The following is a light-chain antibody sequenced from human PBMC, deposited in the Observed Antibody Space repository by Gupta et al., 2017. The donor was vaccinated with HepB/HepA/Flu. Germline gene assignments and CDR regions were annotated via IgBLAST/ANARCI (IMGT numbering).Light chain of an antibody. CDR3: MQALESPRT. J-gene: IGKJ2*02. V-gene: IGKV2-28*01. CDR1: QSLVHSNGYNY. CDR2: LGS. Sequence: DIVMTQSPLSLPVTPGEPASISCRSSQSLVHSNGYNYLDWYLQKPGQSPQLLIYLGSNRASGVPDRFSGSGSGADVTLKISRVEADDVGVYYCMQALESPRTVGQGTKLEIK.